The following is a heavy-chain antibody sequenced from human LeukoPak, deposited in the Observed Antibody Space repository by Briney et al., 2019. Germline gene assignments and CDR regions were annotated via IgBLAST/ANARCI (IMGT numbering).Heavy chain of an antibody. D-gene: IGHD3-3*01. J-gene: IGHJ4*02. CDR1: GYTLTSYG. V-gene: IGHV1-18*01. CDR2: ISAYNGNT. Sequence: ASVKVSCKAAGYTLTSYGISWVRQAPGQGLEWMGWISAYNGNTNYAQKLQGRVTMTTDTSTSTAYMELRSLRSDDTAVYYCARVGEVFGVVIGLPRYYFDYWGQGTLVTVSS. CDR3: ARVGEVFGVVIGLPRYYFDY.